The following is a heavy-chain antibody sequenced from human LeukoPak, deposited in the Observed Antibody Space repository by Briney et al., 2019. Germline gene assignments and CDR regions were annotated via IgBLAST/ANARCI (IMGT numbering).Heavy chain of an antibody. V-gene: IGHV3-74*01. Sequence: GGSLRLSCAGSGFTFSTYWMHWVRQAPGGGLVWVSGINTDGSTTSYADSVKGRFTISRDNAKNTVYLQMGSLRAEDTAVYYCAKESGYDVDLEYWGQGALVTVSS. CDR3: AKESGYDVDLEY. D-gene: IGHD5-12*01. CDR1: GFTFSTYW. CDR2: INTDGSTT. J-gene: IGHJ4*02.